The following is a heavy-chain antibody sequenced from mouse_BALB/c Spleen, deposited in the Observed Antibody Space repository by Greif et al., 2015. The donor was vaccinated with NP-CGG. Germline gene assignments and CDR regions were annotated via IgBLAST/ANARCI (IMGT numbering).Heavy chain of an antibody. V-gene: IGHV5-6-5*01. J-gene: IGHJ4*01. Sequence: EVMLVESGGGLVKPGGSLKLSCAASGFTFSSYAMSWVRQTPEKRLEWVASISSGGSTYYPDSVKGRFTISRDNARNILYLQMSSLRSEDTAMYYCARSGSSYYAMDYWGQGTSVTVSS. D-gene: IGHD1-1*01. CDR3: ARSGSSYYAMDY. CDR1: GFTFSSYA. CDR2: ISSGGST.